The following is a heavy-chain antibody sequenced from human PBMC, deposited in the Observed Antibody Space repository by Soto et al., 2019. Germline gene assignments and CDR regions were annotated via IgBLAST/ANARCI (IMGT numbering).Heavy chain of an antibody. CDR1: GGSISSGGYY. V-gene: IGHV4-31*03. CDR2: IYYSGST. Sequence: QVQLQESGPGLVKPSQTLSLTCTVSGGSISSGGYYWSWIRQHPGKGLEWIGYIYYSGSTYYNPSLKNRVTISVDTSKNQFSLKLSSVTAADTAVYYCARAKYGDYCGGDCASRYFDLWGRGTLVTVSS. J-gene: IGHJ2*01. CDR3: ARAKYGDYCGGDCASRYFDL. D-gene: IGHD2-21*02.